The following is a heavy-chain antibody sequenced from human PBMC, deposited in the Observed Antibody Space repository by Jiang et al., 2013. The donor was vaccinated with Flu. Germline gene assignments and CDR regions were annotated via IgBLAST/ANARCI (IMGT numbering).Heavy chain of an antibody. CDR3: ARAIAVAGQYYYYGMDV. Sequence: YNDYAVSVKSRITINPDTSENQFSLQLNSVTPEDTAVYYCARAIAVAGQYYYYGMDVWGQGTTVTVSS. CDR2: YN. V-gene: IGHV6-1*01. J-gene: IGHJ6*02. D-gene: IGHD6-19*01.